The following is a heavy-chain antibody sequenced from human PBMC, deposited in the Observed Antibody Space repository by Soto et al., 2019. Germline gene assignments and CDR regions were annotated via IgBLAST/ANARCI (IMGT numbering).Heavy chain of an antibody. D-gene: IGHD4-4*01. J-gene: IGHJ6*02. Sequence: GGSLRLSCVASGFTLSDYYVDWVRQAPGKGLEWVGRTRDKPNSYTTEYAASVEGRFTISRDDSKNSLYLQLNSLNTEDTAVYYCGKGGYRHYSAYYYYALDVWGQGTTVTVSS. CDR2: TRDKPNSYTT. CDR3: GKGGYRHYSAYYYYALDV. CDR1: GFTLSDYY. V-gene: IGHV3-72*01.